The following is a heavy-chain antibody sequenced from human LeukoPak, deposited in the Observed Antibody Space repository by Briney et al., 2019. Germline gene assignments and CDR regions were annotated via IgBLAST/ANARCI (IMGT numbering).Heavy chain of an antibody. CDR2: VAHKGPT. V-gene: IGHV4-34*01. CDR3: ARLMAGLD. CDR1: GASLSDYY. J-gene: IGHJ4*02. D-gene: IGHD6-19*01. Sequence: PSETLTLTCAVYGASLSDYYWSWMRQPPGKGLQWIGEVAHKGPTVYSPTLNRKYNPSFKSRVTMSVDKSKNQFFLKLNSVTAADTAVYYCARLMAGLDWGQGTLVTVSS.